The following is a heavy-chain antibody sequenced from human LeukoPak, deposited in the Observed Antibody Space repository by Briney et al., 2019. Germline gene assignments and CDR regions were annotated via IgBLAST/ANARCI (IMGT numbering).Heavy chain of an antibody. CDR1: GYTFTSYG. J-gene: IGHJ6*02. CDR3: ARKDSSSSRRYYYGMDV. Sequence: GASVKVSCKASGYTFTSYGISWVRQAPGQGLEWMGGIIPIFDTANYAQKFQGRVTITADESTSTAYMELSSLRSEDTAVYYCARKDSSSSRRYYYGMDVWGQGTTVTVSS. CDR2: IIPIFDTA. V-gene: IGHV1-69*13. D-gene: IGHD6-6*01.